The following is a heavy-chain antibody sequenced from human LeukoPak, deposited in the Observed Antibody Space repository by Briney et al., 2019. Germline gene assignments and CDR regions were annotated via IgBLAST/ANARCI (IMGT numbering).Heavy chain of an antibody. V-gene: IGHV1-2*02. CDR3: ARPRFLGDAYYFDY. CDR2: VNPRNGGT. CDR1: GYDFTGYY. D-gene: IGHD3-16*01. Sequence: ASVKVSCKASGYDFTGYYVHWVRQAPGHGFEWMGWVNPRNGGTHYAQNFQGRVTITGDTSITTAYMELSRLRSDDTAVYYCARPRFLGDAYYFDYWGQGTLVTVSS. J-gene: IGHJ4*02.